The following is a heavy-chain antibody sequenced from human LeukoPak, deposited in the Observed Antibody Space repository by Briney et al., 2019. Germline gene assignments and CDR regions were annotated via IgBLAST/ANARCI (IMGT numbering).Heavy chain of an antibody. V-gene: IGHV3-21*01. Sequence: GGSLRLSCAASGFSFSSYNMNWVRQTPGKGLEWVSSITSSSTYTFYADSVKGRFTISRDNARNSLSLQMNSLRAEDTAVYYCARAPDSLVVFLGYAFDIWGQGTMVTVSS. J-gene: IGHJ3*02. D-gene: IGHD2-2*01. CDR1: GFSFSSYN. CDR3: ARAPDSLVVFLGYAFDI. CDR2: ITSSSTYT.